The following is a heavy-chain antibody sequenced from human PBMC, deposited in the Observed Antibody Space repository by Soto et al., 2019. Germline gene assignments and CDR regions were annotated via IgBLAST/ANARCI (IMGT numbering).Heavy chain of an antibody. CDR2: IYPGDHET. CDR3: ARVPNSSGFHDY. J-gene: IGHJ4*02. V-gene: IGHV5-51*01. Sequence: GDSLKISFQCSGYTFSNFWIGWVRQLPGKGLEWMGIIYPGDHETRYSPSFHGKVTISADKSINTAYLQWNSLRAEDTAVYYCARVPNSSGFHDYWGLGTLVTVSS. CDR1: GYTFSNFW. D-gene: IGHD3-22*01.